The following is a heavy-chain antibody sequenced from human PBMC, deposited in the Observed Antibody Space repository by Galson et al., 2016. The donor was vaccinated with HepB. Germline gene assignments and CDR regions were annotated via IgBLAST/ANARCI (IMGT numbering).Heavy chain of an antibody. V-gene: IGHV2-5*02. D-gene: IGHD3-22*01. CDR3: AHRQEYYDYSGYYWADY. CDR2: TYWDAAE. J-gene: IGHJ4*02. CDR1: GSSLTTRGVA. Sequence: PALVKPTQTLTLTCSFSGSSLTTRGVAVGWVRQPPGKALEWLALTYWDAAEHYSPSLRSRLTITKDTSKNQVVLTMTNMDPVDTATYYCAHRQEYYDYSGYYWADYWGQGTLVTVSS.